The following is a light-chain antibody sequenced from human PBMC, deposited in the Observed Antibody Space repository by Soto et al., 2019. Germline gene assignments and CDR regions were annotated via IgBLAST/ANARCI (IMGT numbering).Light chain of an antibody. Sequence: EIVLTQSPGTLSLSPGETATLSCRASQAVSSSYLAWYQQKPGQAPRVLIYDASTRAAGIPDRFSGSGYGADFTLTISSLEPEDFSVYYCQQYGMGYIFGHGTKLEIK. CDR1: QAVSSSY. J-gene: IGKJ2*01. V-gene: IGKV3-20*01. CDR2: DAS. CDR3: QQYGMGYI.